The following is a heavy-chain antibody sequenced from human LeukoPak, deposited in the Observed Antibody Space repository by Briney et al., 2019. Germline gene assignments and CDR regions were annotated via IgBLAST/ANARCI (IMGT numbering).Heavy chain of an antibody. CDR1: GGSISSYF. Sequence: SETLSLTCTVSGGSISSYFWSWVRQPAGKGLEWIGRIYPSGNTNYNPSLKSRVTLSVDTSKTQFSLRLSSVTAADTAVYYCARGGFIAAAGYNWFDPWGQGTLVTVSS. D-gene: IGHD6-13*01. J-gene: IGHJ5*02. CDR2: IYPSGNT. V-gene: IGHV4-4*07. CDR3: ARGGFIAAAGYNWFDP.